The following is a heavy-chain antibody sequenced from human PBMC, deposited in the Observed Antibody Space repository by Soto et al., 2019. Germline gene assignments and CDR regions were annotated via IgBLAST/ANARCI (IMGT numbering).Heavy chain of an antibody. J-gene: IGHJ4*02. CDR1: GFTFSGSA. D-gene: IGHD1-7*01. V-gene: IGHV3-73*02. CDR3: TRSVTGTTAHCDY. Sequence: EVQLVESGGGLVQPGGSLKLSCAASGFTFSGSAMHWVRQASGQGLEWVGSMRSKANSYATAYAASMKGRFTISRDDSKNTAYLQMTSLKTEDTAAYYFTRSVTGTTAHCDYWGQGTVVTVSS. CDR2: MRSKANSYAT.